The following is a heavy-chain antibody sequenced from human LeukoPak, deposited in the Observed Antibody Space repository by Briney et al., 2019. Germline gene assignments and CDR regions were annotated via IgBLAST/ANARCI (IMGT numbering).Heavy chain of an antibody. V-gene: IGHV3-30*18. CDR1: GFSFSNYG. J-gene: IGHJ4*02. CDR2: VSYDGSNK. D-gene: IGHD3-22*01. CDR3: AKSADSSGYYHDF. Sequence: GGSLRLSCVASGFSFSNYGMHWVRQAPGKGLEWVAAVSYDGSNKYYADSVMGRFTISRDNSKNMLYLQMNSLRGEDTAVYYCAKSADSSGYYHDFWGQGILVTVSS.